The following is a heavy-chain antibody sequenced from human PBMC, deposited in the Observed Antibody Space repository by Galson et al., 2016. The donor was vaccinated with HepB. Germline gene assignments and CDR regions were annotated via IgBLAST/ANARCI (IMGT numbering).Heavy chain of an antibody. Sequence: SLRLSCAASGFTFSSYAMNWVRQAPGKGLEWVSEISANGHRTYYASSVKGSFTVSRDNYENTLYLQMDSLRAEDTAVYYCAKEQGTDEGWFGESDHWGQGTLVTVSS. CDR3: AKEQGTDEGWFGESDH. V-gene: IGHV3-23*01. CDR2: ISANGHRT. CDR1: GFTFSSYA. D-gene: IGHD3-10*01. J-gene: IGHJ4*02.